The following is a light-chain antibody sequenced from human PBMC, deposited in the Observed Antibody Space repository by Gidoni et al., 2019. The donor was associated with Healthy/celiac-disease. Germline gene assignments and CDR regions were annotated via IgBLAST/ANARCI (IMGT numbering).Light chain of an antibody. Sequence: EIVMTQSPATLSVSPGERATLSCRASQSVNSNLAWYQQKPGQAPRLLIDGASTRATGIPARFSGSGSGTEFTLTISSLQSEDFAVYYCQQYNNWLLYTFGQGTKLEIK. J-gene: IGKJ2*01. CDR1: QSVNSN. CDR2: GAS. CDR3: QQYNNWLLYT. V-gene: IGKV3-15*01.